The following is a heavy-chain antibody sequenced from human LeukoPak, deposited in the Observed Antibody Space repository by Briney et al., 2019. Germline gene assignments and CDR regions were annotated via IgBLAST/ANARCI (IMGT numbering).Heavy chain of an antibody. V-gene: IGHV4-59*01. D-gene: IGHD3-22*01. Sequence: PSETLSLTCTVSGGSISSYYWSWIRQPPGKGLEWIGYIYYSGSTNYNPSLKSRVTISVDTSKNHFSLKLSSVTAADTAVYYCARVGATYYYDSSDYYYYYYGMDCWGQGTTVTVSS. CDR1: GGSISSYY. CDR2: IYYSGST. J-gene: IGHJ6*02. CDR3: ARVGATYYYDSSDYYYYYYGMDC.